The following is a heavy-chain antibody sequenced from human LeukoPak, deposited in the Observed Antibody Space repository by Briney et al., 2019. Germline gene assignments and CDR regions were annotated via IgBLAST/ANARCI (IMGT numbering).Heavy chain of an antibody. CDR1: GGTFSSYA. CDR3: AGLTYYDFWSGESDAFDI. Sequence: SVKVSCKASGGTFSSYAISWVRQAPGQGLEWMGRIIPILGIANYAQKFQGRVTITADKSTSTAYMELSSLRSGDTAVYYCAGLTYYDFWSGESDAFDIWGQGTMVTVSS. V-gene: IGHV1-69*04. CDR2: IIPILGIA. J-gene: IGHJ3*02. D-gene: IGHD3-3*01.